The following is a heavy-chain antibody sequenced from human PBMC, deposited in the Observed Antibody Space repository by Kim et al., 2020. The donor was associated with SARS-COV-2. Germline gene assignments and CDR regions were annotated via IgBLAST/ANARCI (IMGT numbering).Heavy chain of an antibody. CDR3: ARIPHFWSGYYSDY. CDR1: GFTFSSYA. CDR2: SSSNAGST. J-gene: IGHJ4*02. Sequence: GGSLRLSCAASGFTFSSYAMHWVRQAPGKGLEYVSASSSNAGSTHYANSVKGSVTISRDNSKNTLYLQMGSLRAEDMAVYYCARIPHFWSGYYSDYWGQG. D-gene: IGHD3-3*01. V-gene: IGHV3-64*01.